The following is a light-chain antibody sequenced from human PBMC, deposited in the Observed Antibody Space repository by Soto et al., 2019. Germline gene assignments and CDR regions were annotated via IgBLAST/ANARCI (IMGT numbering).Light chain of an antibody. V-gene: IGLV2-14*01. CDR2: DVS. CDR3: SSYTSSSSYV. Sequence: QSVLTQPASVSGSPGQSITISCTGTSSDVGAYNSVSWYQQYPGKAPKLVINDVSNRPSGVSNRFSGSKSGNTASLTISGLQAEDEADYYCSSYTSSSSYVFGSGTKVTV. J-gene: IGLJ1*01. CDR1: SSDVGAYNS.